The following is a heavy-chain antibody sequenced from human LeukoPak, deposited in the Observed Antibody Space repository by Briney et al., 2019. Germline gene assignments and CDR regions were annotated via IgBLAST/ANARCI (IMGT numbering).Heavy chain of an antibody. V-gene: IGHV4-59*01. CDR1: GGSISDSY. Sequence: SETLSLTCTVSGGSISDSYWSWIRQPPGRGLEWIGHIYYSGSTSYNPSLKSRVSISQDTSKNQFSLKLSSVTAADTAAYYCARAGAFDYWGQGTLVTVSS. D-gene: IGHD3-10*01. CDR2: IYYSGST. CDR3: ARAGAFDY. J-gene: IGHJ4*02.